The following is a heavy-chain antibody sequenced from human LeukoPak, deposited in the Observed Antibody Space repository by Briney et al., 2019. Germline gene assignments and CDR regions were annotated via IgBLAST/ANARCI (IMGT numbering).Heavy chain of an antibody. CDR1: GGSMSSYY. CDR2: IHYNGNT. V-gene: IGHV4-59*01. J-gene: IGHJ5*02. D-gene: IGHD6-19*01. Sequence: PSETLSLTCTVSGGSMSSYYWNWIRQPPGKGLEWVGHIHYNGNTNYNPSLKSGVTISVDTSKSQFSLKLSSVTAADTAVYYCARGYSSGWYRGWFDPWGQGTLVSVSS. CDR3: ARGYSSGWYRGWFDP.